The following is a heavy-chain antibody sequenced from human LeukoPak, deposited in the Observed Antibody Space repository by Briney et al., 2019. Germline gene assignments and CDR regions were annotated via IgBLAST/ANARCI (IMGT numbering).Heavy chain of an antibody. CDR2: IWYDGSNK. V-gene: IGHV3-33*06. CDR1: GFTFSNYA. D-gene: IGHD3-22*01. J-gene: IGHJ4*02. Sequence: GGSLRLSCAASGFTFSNYAMHWVRQAPGKGLEWVAVIWYDGSNKFYADSAKGRFTVSRDNSKNTLYLQMNSLRAEDTAVYYCAKDVSGYNQVIWGQGTLVTVSS. CDR3: AKDVSGYNQVI.